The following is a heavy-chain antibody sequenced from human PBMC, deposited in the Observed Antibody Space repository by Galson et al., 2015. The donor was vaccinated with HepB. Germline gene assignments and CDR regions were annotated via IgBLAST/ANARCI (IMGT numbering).Heavy chain of an antibody. CDR1: GFTFSDYY. Sequence: ASGFTFSDYYMSWIRQAPGKGLEWVSYISSSGSTIYYTDSVKGRFTVSRDDAKNSLYLQMNSLRADDTAVYYCVRQIAVAGGACFDYWGQGTLVTVSS. CDR3: VRQIAVAGGACFDY. CDR2: ISSSGSTI. V-gene: IGHV3-11*01. J-gene: IGHJ4*02. D-gene: IGHD6-19*01.